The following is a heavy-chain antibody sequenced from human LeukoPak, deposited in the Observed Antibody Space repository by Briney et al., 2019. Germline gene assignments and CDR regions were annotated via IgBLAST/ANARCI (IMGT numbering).Heavy chain of an antibody. CDR2: ISYDGSNK. Sequence: PGGSLRLSCAASGFTFSSYAMHWVRQAPGKGLEWVAVISYDGSNKYYADSVKGRFTISRDNSKNTLYLQMNSLRAEDTAVYYCAVVPANAPNYWGQGTLVTVSS. CDR3: AVVPANAPNY. V-gene: IGHV3-30-3*01. D-gene: IGHD2-2*01. CDR1: GFTFSSYA. J-gene: IGHJ4*02.